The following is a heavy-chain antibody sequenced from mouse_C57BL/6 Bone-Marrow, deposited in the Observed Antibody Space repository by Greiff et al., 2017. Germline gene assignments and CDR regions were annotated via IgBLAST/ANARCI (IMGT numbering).Heavy chain of an antibody. J-gene: IGHJ4*01. D-gene: IGHD4-1*01. CDR1: GYTFTNYW. V-gene: IGHV1-63*01. CDR3: ARLGTGTYAMDY. Sequence: QVQLQQSGAELVRPGTSVKMSCKASGYTFTNYWIGWAKQRPGHGLEWIGDIYPGGGYTNYNEKFKGKATLTADKSSSTAYIQFSSLTSEDSAIYYCARLGTGTYAMDYWGQGTSVTVPS. CDR2: IYPGGGYT.